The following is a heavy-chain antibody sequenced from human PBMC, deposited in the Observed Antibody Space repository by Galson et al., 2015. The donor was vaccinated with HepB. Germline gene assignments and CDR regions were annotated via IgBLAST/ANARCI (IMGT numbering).Heavy chain of an antibody. V-gene: IGHV5-10-1*01. Sequence: QSGAEVKKPGESLRISCKGSGSSFTSYWISWVRQMPGKGLEWMGRIDPSDSYTNYSPSFQGHVTISADKSISTAYLQWSSLKASDTAMYYCAIFPGTIDYSNILAPPVWGQGTLVTVSS. CDR2: IDPSDSYT. CDR1: GSSFTSYW. D-gene: IGHD4-11*01. J-gene: IGHJ4*02. CDR3: AIFPGTIDYSNILAPPV.